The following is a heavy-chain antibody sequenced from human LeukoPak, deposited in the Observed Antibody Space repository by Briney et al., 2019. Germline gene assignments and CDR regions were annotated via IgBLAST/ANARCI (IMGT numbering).Heavy chain of an antibody. CDR1: GGSISSFY. D-gene: IGHD5-18*01. V-gene: IGHV4-59*01. Sequence: SETLSLTCTVSGGSISSFYWSWIQQPPGKGLEWIGYIYYSGSTNYNPSLKSRVTISVDTSKNQFSLKLSSVTAADTAVYYCARDKTSNTAMVAGAFDIWGQGTMVTVSS. CDR3: ARDKTSNTAMVAGAFDI. J-gene: IGHJ3*02. CDR2: IYYSGST.